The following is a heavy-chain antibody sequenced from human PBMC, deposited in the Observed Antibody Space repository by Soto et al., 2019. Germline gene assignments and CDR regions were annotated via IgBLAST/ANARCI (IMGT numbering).Heavy chain of an antibody. CDR3: ARGNSGELFH. CDR1: GSSMSNVF. V-gene: IGHV4-59*01. D-gene: IGHD1-26*01. Sequence: SETLSLTCTVSGSSMSNVFWNWIRQPPGKGLEWIGYINDSGSTKYNPSLTSRVAISIDTSKSQFSLKLTSVTAADTAVYFCARGNSGELFHWGPGILVTVSS. J-gene: IGHJ4*02. CDR2: INDSGST.